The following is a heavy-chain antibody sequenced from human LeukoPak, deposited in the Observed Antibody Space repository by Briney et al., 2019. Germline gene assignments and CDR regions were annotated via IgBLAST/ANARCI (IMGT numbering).Heavy chain of an antibody. CDR3: ARPSADYDSSGSLDY. J-gene: IGHJ4*02. V-gene: IGHV1-46*01. CDR2: INPSGGST. Sequence: ASVKVSCKASGYTFTSYYMHWVRQAPGQGLEWMGIINPSGGSTSYAQKFQGRVTMTRDTSTSTVYMELSSLRSEDTAVYYCARPSADYDSSGSLDYWGQGTLVTVSS. CDR1: GYTFTSYY. D-gene: IGHD3-22*01.